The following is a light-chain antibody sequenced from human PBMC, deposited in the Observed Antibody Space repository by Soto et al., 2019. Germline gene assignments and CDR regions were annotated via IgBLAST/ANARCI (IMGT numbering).Light chain of an antibody. CDR1: QGISSA. V-gene: IGKV1-13*02. CDR3: QQFNSY. J-gene: IGKJ4*01. Sequence: AIQLTQSPSSLSASVGDRVTITCRASQGISSALAWYQQKPGKAPKLLICDASSLESGVPSRISGTGSGTDFPLTVSSLQPEDFATYYCQQFNSYFGGGTKVEIK. CDR2: DAS.